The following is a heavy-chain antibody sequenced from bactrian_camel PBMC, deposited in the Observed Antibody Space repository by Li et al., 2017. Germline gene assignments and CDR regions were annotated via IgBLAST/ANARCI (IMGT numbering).Heavy chain of an antibody. D-gene: IGHD6*01. V-gene: IGHV3S31*01. Sequence: DVQLVESGGGSVQPGGSLRLSCAASGFTFSTQAMSWVRQAPGKGLEWVSAINSGGGSTYYADSVKGRFTISRDDAKNTLYLQLNSLKTEDTAMYYCANPYGGSWSYEAYSFGYWGQGTQVTVS. CDR3: ANPYGGSWSYEAYSFGY. CDR2: INSGGGST. CDR1: GFTFSTQA. J-gene: IGHJ6*01.